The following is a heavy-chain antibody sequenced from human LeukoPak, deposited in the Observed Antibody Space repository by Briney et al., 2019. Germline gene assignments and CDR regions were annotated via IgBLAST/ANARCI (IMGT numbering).Heavy chain of an antibody. CDR2: IASDGSHT. CDR1: GFTFSTYS. J-gene: IGHJ4*02. V-gene: IGHV3-30-3*01. Sequence: PGGSLRLSCAASGFTFSTYSMHWVRQAPGKGLEWVADIASDGSHTFYVESVKGRFTISRDNAKNSLYLQMNSLRAEDTAVYYCAREDSSGYYPYYFDYWGQGTLVTVSS. D-gene: IGHD3-22*01. CDR3: AREDSSGYYPYYFDY.